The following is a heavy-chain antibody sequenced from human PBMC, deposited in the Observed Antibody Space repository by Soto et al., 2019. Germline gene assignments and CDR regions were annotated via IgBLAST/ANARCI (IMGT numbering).Heavy chain of an antibody. Sequence: PSQTLPLTCTVSGGSLSSRNYYWGWIRQPPGKGLEWIGTISYGWSTYYNPSLKSRVTISGDTSKNQSSLKLSSVTATDTAVYYCARHPGWTRSGCLFYAMEVWGQGPTVTVAS. CDR2: ISYGWST. V-gene: IGHV4-39*01. CDR1: GGSLSSRNYY. D-gene: IGHD2-15*01. J-gene: IGHJ6*02. CDR3: ARHPGWTRSGCLFYAMEV.